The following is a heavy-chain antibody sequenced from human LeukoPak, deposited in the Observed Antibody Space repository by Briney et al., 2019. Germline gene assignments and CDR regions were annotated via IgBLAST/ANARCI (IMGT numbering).Heavy chain of an antibody. CDR1: GGSISSYY. CDR2: IYYSGST. V-gene: IGHV4-59*08. J-gene: IGHJ4*02. Sequence: SETLSLTCTVSGGSISSYYWSWIRQPPGKGLEWIGYIYYSGSTNYNPSLKGRVTISVDTSKNQFSLKLSSVTAADTAVYYCARGYYDSSGYLYYFDYWGQGTLVTVSS. D-gene: IGHD3-22*01. CDR3: ARGYYDSSGYLYYFDY.